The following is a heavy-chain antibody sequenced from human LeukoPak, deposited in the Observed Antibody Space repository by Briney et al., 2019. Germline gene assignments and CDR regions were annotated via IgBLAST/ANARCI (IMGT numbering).Heavy chain of an antibody. J-gene: IGHJ4*02. D-gene: IGHD4-17*01. CDR3: ARVNYGDYFLDY. CDR1: GGSISSYY. V-gene: IGHV4-38-2*02. CDR2: IYHSGST. Sequence: PSETLSLTCTVSGGSISSYYWGWIRQPPGKGLEWIGSIYHSGSTYYNPSLKSRVTISVDTSKNQFSLKLSSVTAADTAVYYCARVNYGDYFLDYWGQGTLVTVSS.